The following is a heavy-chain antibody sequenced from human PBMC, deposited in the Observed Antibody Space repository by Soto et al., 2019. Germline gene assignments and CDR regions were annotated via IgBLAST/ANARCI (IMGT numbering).Heavy chain of an antibody. Sequence: SETLSLTCTVSGGFINNYYLSWIRQSPGKGLEWIGYIYNTGSTNYNPSLKSRVTISVDTSKNQFSLKMSSLTAADTAIYYCARAGAAESYFESWGQGTLVTVSS. V-gene: IGHV4-59*01. J-gene: IGHJ4*02. D-gene: IGHD6-13*01. CDR3: ARAGAAESYFES. CDR2: IYNTGST. CDR1: GGFINNYY.